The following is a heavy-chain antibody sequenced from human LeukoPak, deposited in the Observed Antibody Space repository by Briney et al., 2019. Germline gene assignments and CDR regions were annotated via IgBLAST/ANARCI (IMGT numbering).Heavy chain of an antibody. Sequence: GSSVKVSCKASGGTFSSYAISWVRQAPGQGLEWMGGIIPIFGTANYAQKFQGRVTITTDESTSTAYMELSSLRSEDTAVYYCAKRSVRCSSTSCPPRLSGYYYYYYMDVWGKGTTVTVSS. CDR1: GGTFSSYA. D-gene: IGHD2-2*01. CDR2: IIPIFGTA. J-gene: IGHJ6*03. CDR3: AKRSVRCSSTSCPPRLSGYYYYYYMDV. V-gene: IGHV1-69*05.